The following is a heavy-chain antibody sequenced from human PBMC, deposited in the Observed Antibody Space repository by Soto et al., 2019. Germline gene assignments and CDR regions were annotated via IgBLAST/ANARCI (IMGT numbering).Heavy chain of an antibody. CDR1: GFTFDDYA. Sequence: GGSLRLSCAASGFTFDDYAMHWVRQAAGKGLEWVSGISWNSGSIGYADSVKGRFVISRDNAKNYLYLQVNSLTFEDTALYYCAKSRSASWYRGLDVWGPVTTVPFSS. J-gene: IGHJ6*02. D-gene: IGHD6-13*01. CDR2: ISWNSGSI. CDR3: AKSRSASWYRGLDV. V-gene: IGHV3-9*01.